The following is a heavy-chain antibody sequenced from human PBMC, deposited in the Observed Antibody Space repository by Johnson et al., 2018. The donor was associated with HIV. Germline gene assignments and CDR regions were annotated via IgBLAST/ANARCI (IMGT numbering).Heavy chain of an antibody. CDR3: ARSGAASIAARGLLSLRWAM. D-gene: IGHD6-6*01. CDR1: GFTFSSYG. Sequence: HVQLVESGGGVVQPGRSLRLSCAASGFTFSSYGMHWVRQAPGKGLEWVAVIWYDGSNKYYADSVKGRFTISRDNSKSTLYLQMNSLRAEDTAVYYCARSGAASIAARGLLSLRWAMWG. CDR2: IWYDGSNK. V-gene: IGHV3-33*01. J-gene: IGHJ1*01.